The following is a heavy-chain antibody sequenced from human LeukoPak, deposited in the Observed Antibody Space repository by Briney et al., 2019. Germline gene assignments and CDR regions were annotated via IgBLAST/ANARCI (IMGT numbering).Heavy chain of an antibody. CDR3: ARVGIVGATSVVDY. D-gene: IGHD1-26*01. Sequence: ASVKVSCKASGYTFTSYDINWVRQATGQGLEWMGWMNPNSGNTGYAQKFQGRVTMTRNTSISTAYMGLSSLRSEDTAVYYCARVGIVGATSVVDYWGQGTLVTVSS. CDR1: GYTFTSYD. CDR2: MNPNSGNT. J-gene: IGHJ4*02. V-gene: IGHV1-8*01.